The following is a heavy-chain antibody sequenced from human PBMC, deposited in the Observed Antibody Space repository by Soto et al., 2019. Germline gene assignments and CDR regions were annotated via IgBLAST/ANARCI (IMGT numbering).Heavy chain of an antibody. J-gene: IGHJ6*02. CDR1: GFTFRNNG. CDR2: ISYDGNNK. CDR3: AKGGSGNYLTYYYYYGMDV. D-gene: IGHD3-22*01. Sequence: GGSLRLSCEASGFTFRNNGMHGVRQAPGKGLEWVAVISYDGNNKYYADSVKGRFTISRDNSKNTVYLQMNNLRAEDTAMYYCAKGGSGNYLTYYYYYGMDVWGQGTTVTVPS. V-gene: IGHV3-30*18.